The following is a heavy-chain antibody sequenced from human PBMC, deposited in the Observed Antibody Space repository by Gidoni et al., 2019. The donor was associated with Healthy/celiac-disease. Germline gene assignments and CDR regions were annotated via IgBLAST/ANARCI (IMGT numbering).Heavy chain of an antibody. Sequence: EVQLVESGGGLVKPGGSLRLSCAASGFTFSNPWMNWARQAPGKGLEWVGRIKSKTDGGTTDYAAPVKGRFTISRDDSKNTLYLQMNSLKTEDTAVYYCTTDQPPLEYDFWSGYYVSWDYWGQGTLVTVSS. V-gene: IGHV3-15*01. CDR1: GFTFSNPW. D-gene: IGHD3-3*01. J-gene: IGHJ4*02. CDR2: IKSKTDGGTT. CDR3: TTDQPPLEYDFWSGYYVSWDY.